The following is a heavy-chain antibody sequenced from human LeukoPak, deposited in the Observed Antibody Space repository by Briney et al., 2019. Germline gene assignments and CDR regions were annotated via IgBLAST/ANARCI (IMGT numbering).Heavy chain of an antibody. V-gene: IGHV3-66*01. CDR2: IYSGGST. D-gene: IGHD6-19*01. CDR3: VRIAVADVNWFDP. CDR1: GFTVSSNY. J-gene: IGHJ5*02. Sequence: QAGGSLRLSCAAFGFTVSSNYMSWVRQAPGEGLEWVSVIYSGGSTYYADSVKGRFTISRDNSKNTLYLQMNSLRAEDTAVYYCVRIAVADVNWFDPWGQGTLVTVSS.